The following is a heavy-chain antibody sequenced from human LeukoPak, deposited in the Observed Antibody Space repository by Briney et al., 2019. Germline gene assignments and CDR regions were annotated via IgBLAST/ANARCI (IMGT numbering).Heavy chain of an antibody. CDR3: AASPDYYDSSGYSYYFDY. V-gene: IGHV1-58*01. D-gene: IGHD3-22*01. CDR2: IVVGSGST. Sequence: TSVKVSCKASGFTFTSSAVQWVRQARGQRLEWIGWIVVGSGSTNYAQRFQERVTITRDMSTSTAYMELSSLRSEDTAVYYCAASPDYYDSSGYSYYFDYWGQGTLVTVSS. CDR1: GFTFTSSA. J-gene: IGHJ4*02.